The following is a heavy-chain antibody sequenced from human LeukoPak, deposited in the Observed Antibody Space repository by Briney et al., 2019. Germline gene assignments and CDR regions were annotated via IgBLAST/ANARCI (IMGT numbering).Heavy chain of an antibody. CDR3: ANGGVLSFDY. J-gene: IGHJ4*02. D-gene: IGHD1-1*01. V-gene: IGHV3-7*01. CDR1: GFTFSSSW. CDR2: IKQDGSEK. Sequence: PGGSLRLSCAASGFTFSSSWMNWVRQAPGKGLEWVANIKQDGSEKSYVDSVKGRFTISRDNAKNSLYLQMNSLRAEDTAVYYCANGGVLSFDYWGQGTLVTVSS.